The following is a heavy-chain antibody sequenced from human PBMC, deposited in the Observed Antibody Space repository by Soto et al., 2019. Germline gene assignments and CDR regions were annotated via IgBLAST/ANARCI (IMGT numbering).Heavy chain of an antibody. CDR2: IWYDGSNK. J-gene: IGHJ6*02. CDR1: AFTFSSYG. D-gene: IGHD6-19*01. CDR3: ARGVGQWLPYYGMEV. Sequence: GGSLRLSCASSAFTFSSYGMHLVRQSPGKGLDWVAVIWYDGSNKYYADSVKGRFTISRDNSKNTLYMQMNSLRAEDTAVYYCARGVGQWLPYYGMEVWGQGTTVTVSS. V-gene: IGHV3-33*01.